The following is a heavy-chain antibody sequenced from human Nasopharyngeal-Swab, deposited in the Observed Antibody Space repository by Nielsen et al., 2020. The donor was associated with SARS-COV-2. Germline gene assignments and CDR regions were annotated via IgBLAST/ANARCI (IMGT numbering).Heavy chain of an antibody. Sequence: GESLKISCAASGFTFSSYAMHWVRQAPGKGLEWVAVIPYDGSNKYYADSVKGRFTISRDNSKNTLYLQMNSLRAEDTAVYYCARESGSSFVFWGYGMDVWGQGTTVTVSS. CDR1: GFTFSSYA. CDR2: IPYDGSNK. D-gene: IGHD6-13*01. J-gene: IGHJ6*02. CDR3: ARESGSSFVFWGYGMDV. V-gene: IGHV3-30-3*01.